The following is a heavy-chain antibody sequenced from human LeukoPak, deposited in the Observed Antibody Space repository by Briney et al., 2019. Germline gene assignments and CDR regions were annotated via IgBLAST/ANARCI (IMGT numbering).Heavy chain of an antibody. D-gene: IGHD3-22*01. Sequence: SETLSLTCTVSGGSISSYYWSWIRQPPGKGLEWIGYIYYSGSTNYNPSLKSRVTISVDTSKNQFSLKLSSVTAADSAVYYCARGPYYAYYYYMDVWGKGTTVTVS. CDR3: ARGPYYAYYYYMDV. CDR2: IYYSGST. J-gene: IGHJ6*03. V-gene: IGHV4-59*12. CDR1: GGSISSYY.